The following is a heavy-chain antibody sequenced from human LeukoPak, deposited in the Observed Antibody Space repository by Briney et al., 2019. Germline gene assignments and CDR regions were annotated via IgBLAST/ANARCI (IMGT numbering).Heavy chain of an antibody. CDR1: GFTFSSYA. CDR3: ARDNYDIDY. D-gene: IGHD3-9*01. V-gene: IGHV3-30*01. CDR2: ISYDGSNK. Sequence: GGSLRLSCAASGFTFSSYAMHWVRQAPGKGLEWVAVISYDGSNKYYADSVKGRFTISRDNSKNTLYLQMNSLRAEDTAVYYCARDNYDIDYWGQGTLVTVSS. J-gene: IGHJ4*02.